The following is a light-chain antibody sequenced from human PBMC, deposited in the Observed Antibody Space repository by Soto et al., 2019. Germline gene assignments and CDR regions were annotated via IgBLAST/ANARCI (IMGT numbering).Light chain of an antibody. CDR1: QSIGSN. CDR2: GTS. Sequence: EIVMTQSPATLSVSPGEIATLSCRASQSIGSNLAWYQQKPGQTPRRLISGTSIRATGIPARVSGSGSGTEFTLTISSLQSEDFAVYYCQHYNNWPLTFGGGNKVEIK. V-gene: IGKV3-15*01. CDR3: QHYNNWPLT. J-gene: IGKJ4*01.